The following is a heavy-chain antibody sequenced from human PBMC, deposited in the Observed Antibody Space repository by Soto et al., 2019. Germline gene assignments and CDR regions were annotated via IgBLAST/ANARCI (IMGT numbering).Heavy chain of an antibody. D-gene: IGHD2-15*01. CDR1: GYIFTAYS. V-gene: IGHV1-46*01. CDR2: VNPSGGST. CDR3: AREENCSDGVCYSEYFQR. J-gene: IGHJ1*01. Sequence: QVQLVQSGAEVKKPGASVKVSCKASGYIFTAYSMHWVRQAPGQGLEWMGVVNPSGGSTNYPQKVRGRITMTRDTSTNTVYMYLSSLTSEDTAVYYCAREENCSDGVCYSEYFQRWGQGTLVTVSS.